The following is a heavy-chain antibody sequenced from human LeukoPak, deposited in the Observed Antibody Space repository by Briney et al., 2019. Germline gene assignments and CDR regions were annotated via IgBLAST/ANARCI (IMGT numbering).Heavy chain of an antibody. CDR1: GGSISSYY. J-gene: IGHJ4*02. CDR3: ARVNDSSGLMYYFDY. V-gene: IGHV4-59*12. D-gene: IGHD3-22*01. CDR2: IYYSGST. Sequence: SETLSLTCTVSGGSISSYYWSWIRQPPGKGLEWIGYIYYSGSTNYNPSLKSRVTISVDTSKNQFSLKLSSVTAADTAVYYCARVNDSSGLMYYFDYWGQGTLVTISS.